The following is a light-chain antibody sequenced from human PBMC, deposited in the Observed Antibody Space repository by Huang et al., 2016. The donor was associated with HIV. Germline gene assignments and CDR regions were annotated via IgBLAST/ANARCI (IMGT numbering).Light chain of an antibody. Sequence: IVLTQSPATLSWYPGERVTLSCRASQSVGNYIAWYQQHPGQSPSLLIYDTSNRATGTPVRFSGGGSGTDFTLTISSLESEDFAVYYCQRRYSGVTFGGGTKIQVK. CDR2: DTS. V-gene: IGKV3-11*01. CDR3: QRRYSGVT. J-gene: IGKJ4*01. CDR1: QSVGNY.